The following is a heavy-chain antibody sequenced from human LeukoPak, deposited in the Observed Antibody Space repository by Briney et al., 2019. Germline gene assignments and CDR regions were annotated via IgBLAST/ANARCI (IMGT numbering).Heavy chain of an antibody. J-gene: IGHJ4*02. CDR1: GLTFSSYA. CDR2: IWYDGSNK. V-gene: IGHV3-33*08. D-gene: IGHD3-10*01. CDR3: ARDIPDGSGTPDY. Sequence: GGSLRLSCAASGLTFSSYAMHWVRQAPGKGLEWVAVIWYDGSNKYHADSVKGRFTISRDNSKNTLYLQMNGLRAEDAAVYYCARDIPDGSGTPDYWGQGSLVTVSS.